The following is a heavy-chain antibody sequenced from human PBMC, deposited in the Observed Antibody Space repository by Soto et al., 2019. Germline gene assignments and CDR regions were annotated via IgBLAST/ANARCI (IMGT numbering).Heavy chain of an antibody. Sequence: LRLSCAASGFSVSSSDMSWVRQVPGEGLEWVSVIYSGGSTHDADYVKGRLSVSRDTSKNTVDLQMNSLRVDDTAVYYCGTSSRKDYHFAMDVWGQGTAVTVSS. V-gene: IGHV3-53*01. CDR2: IYSGGST. D-gene: IGHD6-6*01. CDR3: GTSSRKDYHFAMDV. J-gene: IGHJ6*02. CDR1: GFSVSSSD.